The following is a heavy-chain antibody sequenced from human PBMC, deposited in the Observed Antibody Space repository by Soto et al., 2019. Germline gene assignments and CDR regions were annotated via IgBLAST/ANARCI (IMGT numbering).Heavy chain of an antibody. CDR2: ISYDGGNK. CDR3: ARGDREDIAVVIGVRPGEYGVDV. D-gene: IGHD2-21*01. J-gene: IGHJ6*02. CDR1: GFTFRSYA. V-gene: IGHV3-30-3*01. Sequence: QVQLVESGGGVVQPGRSLRLSCAASGFTFRSYAMHWVRQAPGKGLECVAVISYDGGNKFYRDYVKGRFTISRDNFRNTRSLQINSLRYEDTAVYYCARGDREDIAVVIGVRPGEYGVDVWGHGTTVTVSS.